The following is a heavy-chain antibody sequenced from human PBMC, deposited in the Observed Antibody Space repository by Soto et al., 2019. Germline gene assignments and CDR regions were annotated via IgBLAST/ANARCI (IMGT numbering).Heavy chain of an antibody. V-gene: IGHV3-21*01. Sequence: PGGSLRLSCVGSGVTFSGYSMNWVRQVPGKGLEWVSSISTTNGFIYYADSVKGRFTISRDNGKNSLYLQMNSLRAEDTAVYYCARDMMKGYCSSTSCYGGPDYWGQGTLVTVSS. D-gene: IGHD2-2*01. J-gene: IGHJ4*02. CDR2: ISTTNGFI. CDR3: ARDMMKGYCSSTSCYGGPDY. CDR1: GVTFSGYS.